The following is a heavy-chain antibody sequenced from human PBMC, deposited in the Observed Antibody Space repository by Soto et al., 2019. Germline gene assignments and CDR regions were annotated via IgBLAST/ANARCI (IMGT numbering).Heavy chain of an antibody. CDR1: GGTFSSYA. Sequence: QVQLVQSGAEVKKPGSSVKVSCKASGGTFSSYAISWVRQAPGQGLEWMGGIIPIFGTANYAQKFQGRVTITADESTSTAYMELSSLRSEDTAVYYCARSGYYGDYKHLNWFDPWGQGTLVTVSS. V-gene: IGHV1-69*01. CDR3: ARSGYYGDYKHLNWFDP. J-gene: IGHJ5*02. CDR2: IIPIFGTA. D-gene: IGHD4-17*01.